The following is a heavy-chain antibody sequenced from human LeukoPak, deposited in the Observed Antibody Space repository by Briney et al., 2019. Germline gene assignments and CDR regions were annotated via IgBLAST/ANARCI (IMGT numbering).Heavy chain of an antibody. D-gene: IGHD3-10*01. V-gene: IGHV3-23*01. CDR3: AKDSAAPISITMVRGRWYFDY. J-gene: IGHJ4*02. Sequence: PGGSLRLSCAASGFTFSSHGMNWVRQAPGKGLEWVSGIRGDGVTTYYADSVKGRFTISRDNSKNTMYLQMNSLRAEDTAVYYCAKDSAAPISITMVRGRWYFDYWGQGTLVIVSS. CDR1: GFTFSSHG. CDR2: IRGDGVTT.